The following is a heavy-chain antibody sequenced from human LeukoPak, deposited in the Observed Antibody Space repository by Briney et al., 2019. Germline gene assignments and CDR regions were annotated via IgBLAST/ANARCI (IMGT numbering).Heavy chain of an antibody. V-gene: IGHV1-46*01. J-gene: IGHJ4*02. CDR2: INPSGGST. CDR1: GYTFTSYY. CDR3: ARVGSSGYSDY. D-gene: IGHD3-22*01. Sequence: ASVNVSCKASGYTFTSYYMHWVRQAPGQGLEWMGIINPSGGSTSYAQKFQGRVTMTRDMSTSTVYMELSSLRSEDTAVYYCARVGSSGYSDYWGQGTLVTVSS.